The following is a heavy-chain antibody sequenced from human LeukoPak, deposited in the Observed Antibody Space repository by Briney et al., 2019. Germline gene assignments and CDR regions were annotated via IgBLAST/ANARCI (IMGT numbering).Heavy chain of an antibody. CDR1: GGTFSSYA. CDR3: AREGPGRTSELDWFDP. V-gene: IGHV1-69*13. D-gene: IGHD1-26*01. J-gene: IGHJ5*02. CDR2: IIPIFGAP. Sequence: ASVKVSCKASGGTFSSYAISWVRQAPGQGLEWVGGIIPIFGAPNYAQKFQGRVTMTADESTSTAYMELSSLRSEDTAVYYCAREGPGRTSELDWFDPWGQGTLVTVSS.